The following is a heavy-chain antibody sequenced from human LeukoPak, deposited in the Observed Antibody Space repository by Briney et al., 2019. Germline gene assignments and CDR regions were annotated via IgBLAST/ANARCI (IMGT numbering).Heavy chain of an antibody. CDR2: INPSGGST. CDR1: GYTFTSYC. J-gene: IGHJ4*02. V-gene: IGHV1-46*03. D-gene: IGHD3-9*01. CDR3: ARRGILTGYMFDY. Sequence: ASVKVSCKASGYTFTSYCMHWVRQAPGQGLEWMGIINPSGGSTTYAQKFQGRVTMTSDTSTSTVYMELSSLRSDDTAVYYCARRGILTGYMFDYWGQGTLVTVSS.